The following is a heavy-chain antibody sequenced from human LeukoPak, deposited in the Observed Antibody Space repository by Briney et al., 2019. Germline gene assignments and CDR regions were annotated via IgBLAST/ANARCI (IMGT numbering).Heavy chain of an antibody. V-gene: IGHV4-4*07. Sequence: PSETLSLTCTVSGVSISSYWWTWIRQPAGKGLEWIGRIYTSGSTNYNPSVESRVTMSVDTSKNQFSLKLSSVTAADTALYYCARETGSGSYDYCGQGTLVTVSS. CDR1: GVSISSYW. J-gene: IGHJ4*02. D-gene: IGHD3-10*01. CDR3: ARETGSGSYDY. CDR2: IYTSGST.